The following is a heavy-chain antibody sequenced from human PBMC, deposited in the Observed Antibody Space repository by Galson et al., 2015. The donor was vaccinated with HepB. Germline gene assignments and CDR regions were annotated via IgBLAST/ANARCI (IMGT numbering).Heavy chain of an antibody. CDR3: ARQVGWLGGAYYYYYYMDV. CDR1: GGSFSGYY. V-gene: IGHV4-34*01. J-gene: IGHJ6*03. Sequence: SETLSLTCAVYGGSFSGYYWSWIRQPPGKGLEWIGEINHGGSTNYNPSLKSRVTISVDTSKNQFSLKLSSVTAADTAVYYCARQVGWLGGAYYYYYYMDVWGKGTTVTVSS. D-gene: IGHD3-10*01. CDR2: INHGGST.